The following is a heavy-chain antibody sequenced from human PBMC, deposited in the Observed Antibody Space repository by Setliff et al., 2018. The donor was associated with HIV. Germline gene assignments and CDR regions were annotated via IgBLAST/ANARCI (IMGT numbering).Heavy chain of an antibody. V-gene: IGHV4-39*02. CDR3: ATMNYDSSGYYSD. D-gene: IGHD3-22*01. J-gene: IGHJ4*02. CDR2: IYYSGST. CDR1: GGSISSSSYY. Sequence: SETLSLTCSVSGGSISSSSYYWGWIRQPPGKGLEGMGSIYYSGSTYYNPSLTSRVTISVDTAKNPFSLKLSSVTAAATAVYFCATMNYDSSGYYSDWGQGTRVTVSS.